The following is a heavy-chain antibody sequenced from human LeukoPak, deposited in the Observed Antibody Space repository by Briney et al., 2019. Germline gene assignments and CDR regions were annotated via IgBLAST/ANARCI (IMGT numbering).Heavy chain of an antibody. V-gene: IGHV3-23*01. CDR1: GFTFSNYA. J-gene: IGHJ6*02. CDR2: ISGSGEST. CDR3: AKDREAVGNMVRATYALHV. Sequence: GGSLRLSCAASGFTFSNYAMSWVRQAPGKGLEWVSAISGSGESTYYTGSVRGRFTISRDNSKNTLYLQMNSLRAEDTAIYYCAKDREAVGNMVRATYALHVWGQGTTVTVSS. D-gene: IGHD3-10*01.